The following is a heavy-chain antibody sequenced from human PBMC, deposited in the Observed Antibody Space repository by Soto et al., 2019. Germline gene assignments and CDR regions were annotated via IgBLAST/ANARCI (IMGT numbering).Heavy chain of an antibody. CDR2: ISGSGGNST. CDR1: GFNFSTYA. Sequence: EVQLLESGGGLVQPGGSLRLSCAASGFNFSTYAMSWVRQAPGKGLEWVSAISGSGGNSTFYGDSVKGRFTISRDNSKNTLYLQMNSLGAEDTAVYYCAKGGGSCCFDNWGQGTLVTVSS. D-gene: IGHD2-15*01. J-gene: IGHJ4*02. CDR3: AKGGGSCCFDN. V-gene: IGHV3-23*01.